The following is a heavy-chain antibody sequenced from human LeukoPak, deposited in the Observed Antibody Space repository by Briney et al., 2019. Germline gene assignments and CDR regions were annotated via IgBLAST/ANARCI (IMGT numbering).Heavy chain of an antibody. D-gene: IGHD1-26*01. CDR3: AKGNKAVGGTIATFSY. V-gene: IGHV1-58*01. CDR1: GFTFRSSA. Sequence: SVKVSCKASGFTFRSSALQWVRQARGQPLEWIGWIVVGSGNTNYARDFQERVTITRDMSTSTAYMELSSLRSEDTAVYYCAKGNKAVGGTIATFSYWGQGTLVTVSS. J-gene: IGHJ4*02. CDR2: IVVGSGNT.